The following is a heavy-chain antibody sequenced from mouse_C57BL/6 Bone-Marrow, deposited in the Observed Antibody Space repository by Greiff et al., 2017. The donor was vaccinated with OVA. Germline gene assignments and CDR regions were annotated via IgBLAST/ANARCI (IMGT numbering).Heavy chain of an antibody. J-gene: IGHJ4*01. D-gene: IGHD2-1*01. CDR1: GYTFTSYW. V-gene: IGHV1-53*01. Sequence: VQLQQPGTELVKPGASVKLSCKASGYTFTSYWMHWVKQRPGQGLEWIGNINPSNGGPNYNEKFKSKATLTVDKSSSTAYMQLSSLTSEDSAVYYCARDPLYGNPPMDYWGQGTSVTVSS. CDR3: ARDPLYGNPPMDY. CDR2: INPSNGGP.